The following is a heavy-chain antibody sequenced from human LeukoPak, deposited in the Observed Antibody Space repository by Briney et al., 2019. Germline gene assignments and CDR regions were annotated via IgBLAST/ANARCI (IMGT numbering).Heavy chain of an antibody. V-gene: IGHV4-34*01. CDR3: ARGGGSGSYYIAPLDY. CDR2: INHSGST. D-gene: IGHD3-10*01. J-gene: IGHJ4*02. Sequence: PSETLSLTCAVYGGSFSGYYWSWIRQPPGKGLEWIGEINHSGSTNYNPSLKSRVTISVDTSKNQFSLKLSSVTAADTAFYYCARGGGSGSYYIAPLDYCGQGSLVTVSS. CDR1: GGSFSGYY.